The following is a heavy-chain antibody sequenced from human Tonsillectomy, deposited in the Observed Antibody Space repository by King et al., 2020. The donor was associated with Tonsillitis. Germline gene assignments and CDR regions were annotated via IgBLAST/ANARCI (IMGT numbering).Heavy chain of an antibody. D-gene: IGHD3-10*02. J-gene: IGHJ4*02. V-gene: IGHV3-23*04. CDR1: GFTFSSYA. CDR2: ISGNGGAT. CDR3: ASRFVESSLYG. Sequence: VQLVESGGALVQPGGSLRLSCGFSGFTFSSYAMSWVRQAPGKGLDWVSAISGNGGATFYADSVKGRFTVSRDNSKSTLYLQMNSLRVEDTAVYYCASRFVESSLYGWVQGTLVTVSS.